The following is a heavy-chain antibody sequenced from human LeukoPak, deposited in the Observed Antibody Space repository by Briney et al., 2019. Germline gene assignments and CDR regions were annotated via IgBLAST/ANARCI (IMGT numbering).Heavy chain of an antibody. Sequence: PGGSLRLSCAASGFTFSDYYMSWIRQAPGKGLEWVSYISSSGSTIYYADSVKGRFTISRDNAKNSLYLQMNSLRAEDTAVYYCARVQSSSWYYYYYYMDVWGKGTTVTVSS. D-gene: IGHD6-13*01. CDR2: ISSSGSTI. CDR1: GFTFSDYY. J-gene: IGHJ6*03. CDR3: ARVQSSSWYYYYYYMDV. V-gene: IGHV3-11*04.